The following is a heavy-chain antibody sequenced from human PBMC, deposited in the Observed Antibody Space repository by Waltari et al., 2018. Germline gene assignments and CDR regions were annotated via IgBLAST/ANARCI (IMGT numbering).Heavy chain of an antibody. J-gene: IGHJ5*02. CDR2: IKQDGSEK. Sequence: EVQLVESGGGLVQPGGSLRLSCAASGLTFSSYWMSWVRQAPGKGLEWVANIKQDGSEKYYVDSVKGRFTISRDNAKNSLYLQMNSLRAEDTAVYYCARASPPRSWGQGTLVTVSS. V-gene: IGHV3-7*01. CDR3: ARASPPRS. CDR1: GLTFSSYW.